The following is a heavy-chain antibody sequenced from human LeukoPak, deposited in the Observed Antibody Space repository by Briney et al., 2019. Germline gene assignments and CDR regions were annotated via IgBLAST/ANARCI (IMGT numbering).Heavy chain of an antibody. CDR3: ARGGVLLWFGELSWFDP. CDR1: GYTFTSYG. CDR2: ISAYNGNT. D-gene: IGHD3-10*01. V-gene: IGHV1-18*01. J-gene: IGHJ5*02. Sequence: ASVTVSCKASGYTFTSYGISWVRQAPGQGLEWMGWISAYNGNTNYAQKLQGRVTMTTDTSTSTAYMELRSLRSDDTAVYYCARGGVLLWFGELSWFDPWGQGTLVTVSS.